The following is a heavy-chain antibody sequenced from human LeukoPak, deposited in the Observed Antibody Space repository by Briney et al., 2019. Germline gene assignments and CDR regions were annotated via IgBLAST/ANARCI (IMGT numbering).Heavy chain of an antibody. V-gene: IGHV3-23*01. CDR1: GFTFSSYG. D-gene: IGHD3-22*01. CDR3: AKERTYDSSGYYDY. CDR2: ISGSGGST. Sequence: GGSLRLSCAASGFTFSSYGMHWVRQAPGKGLEWVSAISGSGGSTYYADSVKGRFTISRDNSKNTLYLQMNSLRAEDTAVYYCAKERTYDSSGYYDYWGQGTLVTVSS. J-gene: IGHJ4*02.